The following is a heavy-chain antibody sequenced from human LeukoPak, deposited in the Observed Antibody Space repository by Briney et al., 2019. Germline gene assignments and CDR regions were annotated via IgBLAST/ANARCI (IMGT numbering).Heavy chain of an antibody. D-gene: IGHD1-26*01. V-gene: IGHV5-51*01. Sequence: GESLQISCAGSGYRFTSYWIGWVRQMPGKGLEWMGIIYPGDSDTRYSPSFQGQVTISADKSISTAYLQWSSLRASDTAMYYCARRVAGSYHDAFDIWGQGTMVTVSS. CDR1: GYRFTSYW. CDR2: IYPGDSDT. CDR3: ARRVAGSYHDAFDI. J-gene: IGHJ3*02.